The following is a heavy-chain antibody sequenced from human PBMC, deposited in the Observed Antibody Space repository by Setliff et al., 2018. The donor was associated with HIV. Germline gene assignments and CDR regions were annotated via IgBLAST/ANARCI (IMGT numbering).Heavy chain of an antibody. CDR2: IHHSGIT. J-gene: IGHJ4*02. CDR1: GGSFSGYY. D-gene: IGHD3-22*01. V-gene: IGHV4-34*01. CDR3: ARVRLTMIMMVDYFDQ. Sequence: SETLSLTCAVYGGSFSGYYWGWIRQPPGKGLEWIGEIHHSGITNYNPSLKSRVTISIDTSKNQFSLKLSSVTAADTAVYYCARVRLTMIMMVDYFDQWGQGTLVTVSS.